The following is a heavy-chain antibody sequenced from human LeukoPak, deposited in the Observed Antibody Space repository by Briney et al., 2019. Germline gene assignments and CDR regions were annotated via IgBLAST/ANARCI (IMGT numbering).Heavy chain of an antibody. J-gene: IGHJ4*02. CDR1: GGSITSHY. CDR3: ARGSRHYYLDS. V-gene: IGHV4-59*11. Sequence: PSETLSLICTVSGGSITSHYWSWIRQSPGKGLEWIGYIYNGVTTNSNPSLTSRVTISADTSKNQFSLKLNSVTAADTAVYYCARGSRHYYLDSWGQGNLVDVSS. CDR2: IYNGVTT.